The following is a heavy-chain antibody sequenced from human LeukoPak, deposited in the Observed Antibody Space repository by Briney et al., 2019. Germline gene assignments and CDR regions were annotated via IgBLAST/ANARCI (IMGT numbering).Heavy chain of an antibody. CDR1: GGSISSGDYY. Sequence: SETLSLTCTVSGGSISSGDYYWSWIRQPPGKGLEWIGEINHSGSTNYNPSLKSRVTISVDTSKNQFSLKLSSVTAADTAVYYCAILENCSSTSCLLSYMDVWGKGTTVTVSS. CDR3: AILENCSSTSCLLSYMDV. D-gene: IGHD2-2*01. V-gene: IGHV4-39*07. J-gene: IGHJ6*03. CDR2: INHSGST.